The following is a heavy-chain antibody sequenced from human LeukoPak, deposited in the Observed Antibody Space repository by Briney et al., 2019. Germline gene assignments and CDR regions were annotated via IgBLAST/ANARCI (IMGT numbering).Heavy chain of an antibody. CDR1: GGSISSYY. J-gene: IGHJ4*02. CDR2: IYYSGST. D-gene: IGHD3-22*01. Sequence: PSETLSLTCTVSGGSISSYYWSWIRQPPGKGLEWIGYIYYSGSTNYNPSLKSRVTISVDTSKNQFSLKLSSVTAAATAVYYCARIFSGYYYALDYWGQGTLVTVSS. CDR3: ARIFSGYYYALDY. V-gene: IGHV4-59*01.